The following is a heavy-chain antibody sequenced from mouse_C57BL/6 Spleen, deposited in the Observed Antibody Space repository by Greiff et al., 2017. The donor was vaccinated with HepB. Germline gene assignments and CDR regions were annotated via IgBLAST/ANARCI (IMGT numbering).Heavy chain of an antibody. D-gene: IGHD3-1*01. CDR1: GYSFTSYY. CDR2: IYPGSGNT. V-gene: IGHV1-66*01. Sequence: VKLMESGPELVKPGASVKISCKASGYSFTSYYIHWVKQRPGQGLEWIGWIYPGSGNTKYNEKFKGKATLTADTSSSTAYMQLSSLTSEDSAVYYCAQTGYYFDYWGQGTTLTVSS. J-gene: IGHJ2*01. CDR3: AQTGYYFDY.